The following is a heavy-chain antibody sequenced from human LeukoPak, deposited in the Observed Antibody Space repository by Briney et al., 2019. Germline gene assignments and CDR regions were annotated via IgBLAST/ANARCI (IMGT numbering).Heavy chain of an antibody. D-gene: IGHD3-3*01. V-gene: IGHV4-59*01. J-gene: IGHJ4*02. CDR3: ARVSQYDFWSGYLWYFDY. CDR1: GGSISSYY. Sequence: PSETLSLTCTVSGGSISSYYWSWIRQPPGKGLEWIGYIYYSGSTNYNPSLKSRVTISVDTSKNQFSLKLSSVTAADTAVYYCARVSQYDFWSGYLWYFDYWGQGTLVTVSS. CDR2: IYYSGST.